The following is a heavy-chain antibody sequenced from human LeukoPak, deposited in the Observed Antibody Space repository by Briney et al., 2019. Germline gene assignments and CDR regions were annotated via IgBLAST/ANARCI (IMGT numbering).Heavy chain of an antibody. V-gene: IGHV1-18*01. CDR1: GYTFSSYG. Sequence: ASVKVSCKASGYTFSSYGISWVRQAPGQGLEWMGWISAYNGNTNYAQKLQGRVTVTTDTSTSTAYMELRSLRSDDTAVYYCARDLPGVASSAYGGPSKDYWGQGTLVTVSS. CDR2: ISAYNGNT. CDR3: ARDLPGVASSAYGGPSKDY. J-gene: IGHJ4*02. D-gene: IGHD4-23*01.